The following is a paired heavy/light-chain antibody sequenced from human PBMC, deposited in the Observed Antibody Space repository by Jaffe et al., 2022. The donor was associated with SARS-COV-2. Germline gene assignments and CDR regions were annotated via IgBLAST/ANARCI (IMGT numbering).Light chain of an antibody. J-gene: IGKJ4*01. V-gene: IGKV4-1*01. CDR2: WTS. CDR3: QQYYTTPLT. CDR1: QSVLYSSNDRNC. Sequence: DIVMTQSPDSLAVSLGERATINCKSSQSVLYSSNDRNCLAWYQQKPGQPPKLLIYWTSTRESGVPDRFSGSGSGTDFTLTITNLQAEDVAVYYCQQYYTTPLTFGGGTKVEIK.
Heavy chain of an antibody. CDR3: VRPMLPAWNWFGS. V-gene: IGHV3-74*01. CDR2: ISHDGSSI. J-gene: IGHJ5*01. CDR1: GFTYRDYW. Sequence: EVQLVESGGGLAQPGGSLRLSCAASGFTYRDYWMHWVRQAPGKGLIWVARISHDGSSITYADSVKGRFTISRDNAKNTLYLQMNRLRAEDTAVYYCVRPMLPAWNWFGSWGQGTLVSVSS. D-gene: IGHD2-2*01.